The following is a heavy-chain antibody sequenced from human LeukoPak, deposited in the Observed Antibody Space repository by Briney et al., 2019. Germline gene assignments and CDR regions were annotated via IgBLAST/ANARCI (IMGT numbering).Heavy chain of an antibody. J-gene: IGHJ4*02. Sequence: GIIYPGDSDTRYSPSFQGQVTISADKSISTAYLQWSSLKASDTAMYYCARGIIRNPFDYWGQGTLVTVSS. V-gene: IGHV5-51*01. CDR3: ARGIIRNPFDY. CDR2: IYPGDSDT. D-gene: IGHD1-14*01.